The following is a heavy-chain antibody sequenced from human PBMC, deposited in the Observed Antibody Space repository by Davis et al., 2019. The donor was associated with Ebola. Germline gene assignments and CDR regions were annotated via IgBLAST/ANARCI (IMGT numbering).Heavy chain of an antibody. V-gene: IGHV4-34*01. CDR2: IYYSGST. J-gene: IGHJ4*02. D-gene: IGHD6-6*01. CDR1: GGSFSGYY. CDR3: ARGGGIAARPRDY. Sequence: MPGGSLRLSCAVYGGSFSGYYWSWIRQPPGKGLEWIGTIYYSGSTYYNPSLKSRVTISVDTSKSQFSLKLTSVTAADAAVYYCARGGGIAARPRDYWGQGTLVTVSS.